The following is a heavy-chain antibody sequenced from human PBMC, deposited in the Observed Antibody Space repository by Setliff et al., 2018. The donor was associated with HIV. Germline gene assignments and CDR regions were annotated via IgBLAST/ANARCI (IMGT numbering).Heavy chain of an antibody. J-gene: IGHJ4*02. CDR1: GYSFTSYW. CDR2: IYPGDSDA. V-gene: IGHV5-51*01. Sequence: GESLKISCKGSGYSFTSYWIGWVRQMPGKGLEWMGIIYPGDSDARYSPSLQGQVTISVDKSISTAYLQWSSLKASDTAMYYCARRLVGATAQPDYWGQGTLVTVSS. D-gene: IGHD1-26*01. CDR3: ARRLVGATAQPDY.